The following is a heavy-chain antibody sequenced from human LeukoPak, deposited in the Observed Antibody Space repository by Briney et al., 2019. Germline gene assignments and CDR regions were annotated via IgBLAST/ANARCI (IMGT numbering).Heavy chain of an antibody. D-gene: IGHD2-8*01. J-gene: IGHJ4*02. CDR3: ARSLGYCTNGVCHVGYFDY. V-gene: IGHV1-2*02. CDR2: INPNSGGT. Sequence: GASVKVSCKASGYTFTGYYMHWVRQAPGQGLAWMGWINPNSGGTNYAQKFQGRVTMTRDTSISTAYMELSRLRSDDTAVYYCARSLGYCTNGVCHVGYFDYWGQGTLVTVSS. CDR1: GYTFTGYY.